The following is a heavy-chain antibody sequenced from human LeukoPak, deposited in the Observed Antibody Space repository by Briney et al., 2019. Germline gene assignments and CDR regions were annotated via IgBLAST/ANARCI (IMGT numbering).Heavy chain of an antibody. D-gene: IGHD6-13*01. CDR3: ARGPLQAAAGWFDP. Sequence: ASVTVSCKASGYTFTSYGISWVRQAPGQGLEWMGWISAYNGNTNYAQKLQGRVTMTTDTSTSTAYMELRSLRSDDTAVYYCARGPLQAAAGWFDPWGQGTLVTVSS. CDR1: GYTFTSYG. V-gene: IGHV1-18*01. CDR2: ISAYNGNT. J-gene: IGHJ5*02.